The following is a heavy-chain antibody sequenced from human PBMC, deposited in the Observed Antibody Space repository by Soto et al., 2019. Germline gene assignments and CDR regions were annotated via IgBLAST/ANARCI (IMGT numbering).Heavy chain of an antibody. CDR2: IIPIFGIA. V-gene: IGHV1-69*08. D-gene: IGHD2-2*01. Sequence: QVQLVQSGAEVKKPGSSVKVSCKASGGTFSRYSITWVRQAPGHGLEWIGRIIPIFGIASYAQKFQGRVTIAADDSTSTAYMELGSRRSDDTAVYYCAREDRDRETGLVPAAIDGMDVWGQGTTVTVSS. J-gene: IGHJ6*02. CDR1: GGTFSRYS. CDR3: AREDRDRETGLVPAAIDGMDV.